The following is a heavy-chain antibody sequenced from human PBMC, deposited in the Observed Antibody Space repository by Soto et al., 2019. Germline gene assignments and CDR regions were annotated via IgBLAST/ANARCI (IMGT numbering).Heavy chain of an antibody. Sequence: EVQLVESGGGLVQPGGSLRLSCSASGFTFNNFAMHWVRQAPGKGLEYLSAISGNGGATYYADSAKGRFTISRDNSKNTLYFQMSSLGVADMAMYYCVKGRKAAGNTLKAVGMDVWGQGTTVIVSS. CDR2: ISGNGGAT. D-gene: IGHD6-13*01. CDR3: VKGRKAAGNTLKAVGMDV. CDR1: GFTFNNFA. V-gene: IGHV3-64D*06. J-gene: IGHJ6*02.